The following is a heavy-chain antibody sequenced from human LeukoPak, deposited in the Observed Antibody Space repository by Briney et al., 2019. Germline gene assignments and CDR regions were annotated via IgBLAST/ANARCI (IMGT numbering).Heavy chain of an antibody. CDR1: GYTFTSYY. CDR3: ARGYCSSTSCWGDGFDP. J-gene: IGHJ5*02. Sequence: ASVKVSCKASGYTFTSYYMHWVRQAPGQGLEWMGIINPSGGSTSYAQKFQGRVTMTRDTSTSTVYMELSSLRSEDTAVYYCARGYCSSTSCWGDGFDPWGQGTLVTVSS. D-gene: IGHD2-2*01. V-gene: IGHV1-46*01. CDR2: INPSGGST.